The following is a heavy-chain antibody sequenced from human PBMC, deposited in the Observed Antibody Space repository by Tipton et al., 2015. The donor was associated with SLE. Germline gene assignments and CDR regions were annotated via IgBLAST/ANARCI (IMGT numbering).Heavy chain of an antibody. D-gene: IGHD6-13*01. CDR3: ARGRGIAVAGNRFDP. V-gene: IGHV3-74*01. CDR2: INSDGSTT. CDR1: GFTFSNNW. Sequence: SLRLSCAASGFTFSNNWMHWVRQAPGKGLVWVSRINSDGSTTTYADSVKGRFTISRDNAKNTLYLQMNSLRVEDTAVYYCARGRGIAVAGNRFDPWGQGTLVTVSS. J-gene: IGHJ5*02.